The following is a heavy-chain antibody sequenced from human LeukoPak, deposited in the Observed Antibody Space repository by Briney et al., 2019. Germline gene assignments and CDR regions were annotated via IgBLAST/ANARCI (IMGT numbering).Heavy chain of an antibody. Sequence: GRSLRLSCTASGFTFGDYAMSCVRQAPGKGLEWVGFIRSKAYGGTTEYAASVKGRFTISRDDSKSIAYLQMNSLKTEDTAVYYCTRGRYYDSSGYYPFDYWGQGTLVTVSS. D-gene: IGHD3-22*01. CDR1: GFTFGDYA. CDR2: IRSKAYGGTT. CDR3: TRGRYYDSSGYYPFDY. V-gene: IGHV3-49*04. J-gene: IGHJ4*02.